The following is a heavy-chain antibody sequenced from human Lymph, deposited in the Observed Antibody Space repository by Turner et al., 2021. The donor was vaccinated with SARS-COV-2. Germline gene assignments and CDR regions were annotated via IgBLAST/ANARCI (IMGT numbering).Heavy chain of an antibody. J-gene: IGHJ4*02. CDR1: GFTFDDYA. V-gene: IGHV3-43*02. Sequence: EVQLVESGGGVVQPGGSLRHSCAASGFTFDDYAMHWVRQAPGKGLEWVSLISGDGGSTYYADSVKGRFTISRDDSKNSLYLQINSLRTEDTALYYCAKEGLSGRRLQFVPYFAYWGQGTLVSVSS. CDR2: ISGDGGST. D-gene: IGHD5-12*01. CDR3: AKEGLSGRRLQFVPYFAY.